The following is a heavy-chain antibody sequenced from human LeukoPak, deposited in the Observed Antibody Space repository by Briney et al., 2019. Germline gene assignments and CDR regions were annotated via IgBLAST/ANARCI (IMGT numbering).Heavy chain of an antibody. V-gene: IGHV4-4*07. CDR3: ARVRGVKYCSGGSSYDYYYYYMDV. CDR2: IYTSGST. Sequence: PSETLSLTCTVSGGSISSYYWSWIRQPAGKGLEWIGRIYTSGSTNYNPSLKSRVTMSVDTSKNQFSLKLSSVTAEDTAVYYCARVRGVKYCSGGSSYDYYYYYMDVWGKGTTVTVSS. D-gene: IGHD2-15*01. CDR1: GGSISSYY. J-gene: IGHJ6*03.